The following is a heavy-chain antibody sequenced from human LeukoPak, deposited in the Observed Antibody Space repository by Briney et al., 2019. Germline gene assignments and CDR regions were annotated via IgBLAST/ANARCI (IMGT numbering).Heavy chain of an antibody. CDR3: ARGRATVTTHWFDP. V-gene: IGHV1-8*03. Sequence: GASVTVSCTTSGYAFTNYDINWVRQATGQGLEWMGWMNPNSGNTGYAQKFQGRVTITRNTSISTAYMELSSLRSEDTALYYCARGRATVTTHWFDPWGQGTLVTVSS. CDR2: MNPNSGNT. CDR1: GYAFTNYD. J-gene: IGHJ5*02. D-gene: IGHD4-11*01.